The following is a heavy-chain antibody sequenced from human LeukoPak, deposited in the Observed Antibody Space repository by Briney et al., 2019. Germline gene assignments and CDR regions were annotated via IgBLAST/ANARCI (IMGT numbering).Heavy chain of an antibody. CDR2: ISTSVST. V-gene: IGHV4-4*07. J-gene: IGHJ5*02. CDR3: ARGSRAVAGTVWFDP. D-gene: IGHD6-19*01. Sequence: PETLSLTSAVSRVAISRFYTGCIRQPARKGLWWIGRISTSVSTNYNPSLKSRVTMSVDTSENQFSLKLSSVTAAYTAVKYFARGSRAVAGTVWFDPWGQGTLVTVSS. CDR1: RVAISRFY.